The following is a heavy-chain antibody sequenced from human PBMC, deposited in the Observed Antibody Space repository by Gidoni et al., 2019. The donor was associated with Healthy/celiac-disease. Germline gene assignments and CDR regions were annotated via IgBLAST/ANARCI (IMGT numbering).Heavy chain of an antibody. J-gene: IGHJ4*02. D-gene: IGHD3-22*01. V-gene: IGHV2-5*01. CDR2: IYWNDDK. CDR3: AHNDLYYYDSSGYYDY. Sequence: QITLKESGPTLVNPTQTLTLTCTFSGFSLSTIGVGVGWIRQPPGKALEWFALIYWNDDKRYSPSMKSRHTITKDTTKNQVVLTMTNMDPVDTATYYCAHNDLYYYDSSGYYDYWGQGTLVTVSS. CDR1: GFSLSTIGVG.